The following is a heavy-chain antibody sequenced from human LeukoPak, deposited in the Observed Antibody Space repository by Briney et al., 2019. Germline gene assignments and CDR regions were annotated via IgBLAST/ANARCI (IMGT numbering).Heavy chain of an antibody. V-gene: IGHV3-48*03. CDR3: ARAYSYGIFYFDY. J-gene: IGHJ4*02. CDR1: GFTFSSYE. CDR2: ISSSGSTI. Sequence: QPGGSLRLSCAASGFTFSSYEMNWVRQAPGKGLDWVSYISSSGSTIYYADSVKGRFTISRDNAKNSLYLQMNSLRAEDTAVYYCARAYSYGIFYFDYWGQGTLVTVSS. D-gene: IGHD5-18*01.